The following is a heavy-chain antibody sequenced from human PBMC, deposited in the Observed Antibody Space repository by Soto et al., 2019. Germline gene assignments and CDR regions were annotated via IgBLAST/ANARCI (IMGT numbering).Heavy chain of an antibody. V-gene: IGHV4-30-4*01. CDR1: GDSVSSVGFH. D-gene: IGHD3-3*01. J-gene: IGHJ4*02. Sequence: TLCLTCTFSGDSVSSVGFHWAWLRRPPGKGLEWIGYIYNGGSTYYRPSLESRMHMSLGATRNHYALGLTSVTAADTAVYFCARAPVGLDTISYFDYWGQGKLVTVSS. CDR2: IYNGGST. CDR3: ARAPVGLDTISYFDY.